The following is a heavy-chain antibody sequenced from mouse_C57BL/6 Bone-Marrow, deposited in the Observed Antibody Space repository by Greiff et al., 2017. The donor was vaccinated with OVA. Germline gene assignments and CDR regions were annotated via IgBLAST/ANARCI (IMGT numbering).Heavy chain of an antibody. CDR2: INPYNGGT. J-gene: IGHJ4*01. D-gene: IGHD2-1*01. CDR1: GYTFTDYY. V-gene: IGHV1-19*01. CDR3: AREEPYGNYAYYYAMDY. Sequence: VQLKQSGPVLVKPGASVKMSCKASGYTFTDYYMNWVKQSHGKSLEWIGVINPYNGGTSYNQKFKGKATLTVDKSSSTAYMELNSLTSEDSAVYYCAREEPYGNYAYYYAMDYWGQGTSVTVSS.